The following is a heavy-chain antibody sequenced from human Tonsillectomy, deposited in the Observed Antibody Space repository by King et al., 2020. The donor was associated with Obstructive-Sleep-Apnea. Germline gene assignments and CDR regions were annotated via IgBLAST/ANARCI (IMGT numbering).Heavy chain of an antibody. CDR2: ISGSGGGT. Sequence: VQLVESGGGLVQPGGSLRLSCAASGFTFSSYAMSWVRQAPGKGLEWVSGISGSGGGTYYADSVKGRFTISGDNSKNTLYLQMNSLRAEDTAVYYCAKDWAVAGTRYFDYWGQGTLVTVSS. CDR1: GFTFSSYA. J-gene: IGHJ4*02. CDR3: AKDWAVAGTRYFDY. D-gene: IGHD6-19*01. V-gene: IGHV3-23*04.